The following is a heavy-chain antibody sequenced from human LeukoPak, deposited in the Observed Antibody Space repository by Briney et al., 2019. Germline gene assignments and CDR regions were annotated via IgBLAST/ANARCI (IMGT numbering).Heavy chain of an antibody. CDR3: AKGNSGWYMGWFDP. J-gene: IGHJ5*02. D-gene: IGHD6-13*01. V-gene: IGHV3-23*01. CDR1: GFTFSSYA. Sequence: GGSLRLSCAASGFTFSSYAMSWVRQAPGKGLEWVSAISGSGGSTYYADSVKGRFTISRDNSKNTLYLQMNSLRAEDTAVYYRAKGNSGWYMGWFDPWGQGTLVTVSS. CDR2: ISGSGGST.